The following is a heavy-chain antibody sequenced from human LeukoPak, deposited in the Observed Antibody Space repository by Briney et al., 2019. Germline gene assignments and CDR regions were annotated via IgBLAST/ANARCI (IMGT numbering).Heavy chain of an antibody. CDR3: AKDGQSGFSFDP. V-gene: IGHV4-34*01. Sequence: SETLSLTCAVYGGSLNGHYWSWIRQPPGKGLEWIGEGSESGGTKFNPSLKSRVTISADTSKNQFSLKLNSVTAADTAVYYCAKDGQSGFSFDPWGQGTLVTVSS. D-gene: IGHD3-3*01. CDR2: GSESGGT. J-gene: IGHJ5*02. CDR1: GGSLNGHY.